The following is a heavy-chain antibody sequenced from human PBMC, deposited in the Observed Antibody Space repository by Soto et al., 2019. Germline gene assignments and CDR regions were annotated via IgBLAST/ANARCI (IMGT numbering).Heavy chain of an antibody. D-gene: IGHD3-22*01. J-gene: IGHJ4*02. CDR3: ARDDLGYDSSGFGDY. V-gene: IGHV3-30-3*01. CDR1: GFTFSSYA. Sequence: QVQLVESGGGVVQPGRSLRLSCAASGFTFSSYAMHWVRQAPGKGLEWVAVISYDGSNKYYADSVKGRFTISRDNSKNTLYLQMKSLRAEDTAVYYCARDDLGYDSSGFGDYWGQGTLVTVSS. CDR2: ISYDGSNK.